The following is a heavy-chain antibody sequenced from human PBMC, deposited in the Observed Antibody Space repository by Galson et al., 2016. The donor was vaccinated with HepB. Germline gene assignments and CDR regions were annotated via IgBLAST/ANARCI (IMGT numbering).Heavy chain of an antibody. V-gene: IGHV3-15*01. CDR1: GFTFSNAW. D-gene: IGHD1-14*01. Sequence: SLRLSCAASGFTFSNAWMTWVRQAPGKGLEWVGRIKSETAGVTTDYAAPVKGRFTISRDDTKNMLYLHMNSLKNEDTAVYYCTTARTKSDYWGQVTLVTFSS. CDR3: TTARTKSDY. CDR2: IKSETAGVTT. J-gene: IGHJ4*02.